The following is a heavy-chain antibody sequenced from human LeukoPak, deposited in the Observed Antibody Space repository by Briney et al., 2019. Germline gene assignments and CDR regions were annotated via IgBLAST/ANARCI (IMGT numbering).Heavy chain of an antibody. Sequence: GGSLRLSCAASGFTFDDYAMLWVRQAPGKGLEWVSAISSSGGSTYYADSVKGRFTISRDNSKNTLYLQMNSLRAEDTAVYYCARDRGDYVWGSYLDYWGQGPLVTVSS. V-gene: IGHV3-23*01. D-gene: IGHD3-16*02. CDR3: ARDRGDYVWGSYLDY. J-gene: IGHJ4*02. CDR2: ISSSGGST. CDR1: GFTFDDYA.